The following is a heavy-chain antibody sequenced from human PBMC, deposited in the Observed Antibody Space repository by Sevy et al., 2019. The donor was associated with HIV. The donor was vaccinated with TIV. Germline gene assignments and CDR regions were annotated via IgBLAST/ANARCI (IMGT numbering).Heavy chain of an antibody. CDR2: IRSKTYGGTT. CDR3: SREGSEGTVAQPDAFDF. D-gene: IGHD6-19*01. V-gene: IGHV3-49*03. J-gene: IGHJ3*01. Sequence: GGSLRLSCTASGFTFGDYAMSWFRQAPGKGLEWVGFIRSKTYGGTTEYAESVKGRFTISRDDSKSIAYLQMNNLKTEDTAVYYCSREGSEGTVAQPDAFDFWGQGTMVTVSS. CDR1: GFTFGDYA.